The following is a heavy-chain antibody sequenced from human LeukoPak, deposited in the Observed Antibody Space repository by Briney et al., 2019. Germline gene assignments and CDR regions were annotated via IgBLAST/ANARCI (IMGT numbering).Heavy chain of an antibody. Sequence: GGSLRLSCAASGFTFSSYTMNWVRQAPGKGLEWVSSISSSSSYIYYADSVKGRFTISRDNAKNSLYLQMNSLRAEDTALYYCAKARGSGSYFFDYWGQGTLVTVSS. J-gene: IGHJ4*02. CDR1: GFTFSSYT. CDR3: AKARGSGSYFFDY. V-gene: IGHV3-21*04. CDR2: ISSSSSYI. D-gene: IGHD3-10*01.